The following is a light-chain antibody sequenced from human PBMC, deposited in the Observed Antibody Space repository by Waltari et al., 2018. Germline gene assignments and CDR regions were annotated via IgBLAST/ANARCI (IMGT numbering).Light chain of an antibody. CDR2: AAS. CDR1: RDISDY. CDR3: QQYNTYPFT. Sequence: IQLTQSPSSLSASVGDRITITCRASRDISDYLAWFQQRPGKAPRSLVYAASRLQSGVPSNFSGRGSGTQFTLTITSLQPEDFATYYCQQYNTYPFTFGPGTTVDVK. V-gene: IGKV1-16*02. J-gene: IGKJ3*01.